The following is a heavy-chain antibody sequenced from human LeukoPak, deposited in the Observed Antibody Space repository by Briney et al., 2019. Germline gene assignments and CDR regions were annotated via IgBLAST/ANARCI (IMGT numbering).Heavy chain of an antibody. V-gene: IGHV3-23*01. CDR1: GLAFSSYA. Sequence: GGSLRLSCAASGLAFSSYAMSWVRQAPGKGLEWVSTISVVSNTFYADSVKGRFTISRDNSRNTVYLQMTSLRADDTAVYYCADYGVAGVRNNFYWGQGTLVTVSS. D-gene: IGHD3-10*01. CDR3: ADYGVAGVRNNFY. CDR2: ISVVSNT. J-gene: IGHJ4*02.